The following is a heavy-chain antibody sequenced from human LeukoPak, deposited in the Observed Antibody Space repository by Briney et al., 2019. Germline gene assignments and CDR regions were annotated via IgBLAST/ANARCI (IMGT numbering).Heavy chain of an antibody. J-gene: IGHJ3*02. CDR3: ARPSVGEGDLSFHDAFNI. Sequence: RSETLSPTCTVSGGSISTYYWSWIRQPPGKGLEWIGYIFYSGRTNYNPSLKSRVTISVDTSKNQFSLRLSSVTAADTAVYYCARPSVGEGDLSFHDAFNIWGQGKMVTVSS. D-gene: IGHD3-16*02. CDR1: GGSISTYY. CDR2: IFYSGRT. V-gene: IGHV4-59*12.